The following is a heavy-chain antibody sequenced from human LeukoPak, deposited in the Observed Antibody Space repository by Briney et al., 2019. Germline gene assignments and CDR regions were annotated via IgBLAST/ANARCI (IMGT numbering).Heavy chain of an antibody. CDR1: GGSISSYY. Sequence: ASETLSLTCTVSGGSISSYYWSWIRQPPGKGLEWIGYIYYSGSTNYNPSLKGRVTISVDTSKNQFSLKLSSVTAADTAVYYCARVDIVANYGMDVWGQGTTVTVSS. D-gene: IGHD5-12*01. CDR2: IYYSGST. CDR3: ARVDIVANYGMDV. J-gene: IGHJ6*02. V-gene: IGHV4-59*01.